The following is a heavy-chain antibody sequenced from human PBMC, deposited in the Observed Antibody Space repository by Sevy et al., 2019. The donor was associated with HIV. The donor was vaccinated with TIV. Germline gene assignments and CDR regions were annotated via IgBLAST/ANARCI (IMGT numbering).Heavy chain of an antibody. CDR2: IRSKAYGGTT. D-gene: IGHD3-22*01. J-gene: IGHJ3*02. CDR3: TRDYYYDSRNDAFDI. V-gene: IGHV3-49*03. Sequence: GGSLRLSCTASGFTCGDYAMSWFRQAPGKGLERVGFIRSKAYGGTTEYAASVKGRFTISRDDSKSIAYLQMNSLKTEDTAVYYCTRDYYYDSRNDAFDIWGQGTMVTVSS. CDR1: GFTCGDYA.